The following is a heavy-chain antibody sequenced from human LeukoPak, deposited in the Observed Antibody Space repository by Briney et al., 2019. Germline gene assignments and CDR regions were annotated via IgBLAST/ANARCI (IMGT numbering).Heavy chain of an antibody. CDR2: IIPIFGTA. V-gene: IGHV1-69*13. J-gene: IGHJ4*02. CDR1: GGTFSSYA. D-gene: IGHD3-3*01. Sequence: ASVKVSCKASGGTFSSYAISWVRQAPGQGPEWMGGIIPIFGTANYAQKFQGRVTITADESTSTAYMELSSLRSEDTAVYYCARVQLRFLEWLFIDYWGQGTLVTVSS. CDR3: ARVQLRFLEWLFIDY.